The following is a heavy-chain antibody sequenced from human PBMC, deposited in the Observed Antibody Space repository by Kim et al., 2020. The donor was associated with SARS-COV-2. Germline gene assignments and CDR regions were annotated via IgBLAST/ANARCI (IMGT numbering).Heavy chain of an antibody. Sequence: SETLSLTCAVYGGSFSGYYWSWIRQPPGKGLEWIGEINHSGSTNYNPSLKSRVTISVDTSKNQFSLKLSSVTAADTAVYYCASNVLRYFDWPRAEGMDV. CDR2: INHSGST. V-gene: IGHV4-34*01. CDR1: GGSFSGYY. D-gene: IGHD3-9*01. CDR3: ASNVLRYFDWPRAEGMDV. J-gene: IGHJ6*01.